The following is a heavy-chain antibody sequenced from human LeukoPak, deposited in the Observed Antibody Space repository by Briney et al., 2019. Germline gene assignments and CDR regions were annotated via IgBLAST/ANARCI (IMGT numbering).Heavy chain of an antibody. Sequence: SETLSLTCTVSGGSISSGDYYWSWIRQPPGKGLEWIGYIYYSGSTYYNPSLKSRVTISVDTSKNQFSLKLSSVTAADTAVCYCARTYYYGSGSYYSPLFDYWGQGTLVTVSS. CDR3: ARTYYYGSGSYYSPLFDY. CDR2: IYYSGST. CDR1: GGSISSGDYY. V-gene: IGHV4-30-4*01. J-gene: IGHJ4*02. D-gene: IGHD3-10*01.